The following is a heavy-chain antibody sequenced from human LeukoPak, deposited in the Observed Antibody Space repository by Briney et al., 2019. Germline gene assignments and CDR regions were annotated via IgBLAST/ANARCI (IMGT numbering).Heavy chain of an antibody. CDR1: GGSISSGGYY. V-gene: IGHV4-31*03. J-gene: IGHJ4*02. Sequence: PSETLSLTCTVSGGSISSGGYYWRWIRQHPGKGLEWIGYIYYSGSTYYNPSLKSRVTISVDTSKNQFSLKLSSVTAADTAVYYCARALTYYYDSSGYYFDYWGQGTLVTVSS. CDR2: IYYSGST. D-gene: IGHD3-22*01. CDR3: ARALTYYYDSSGYYFDY.